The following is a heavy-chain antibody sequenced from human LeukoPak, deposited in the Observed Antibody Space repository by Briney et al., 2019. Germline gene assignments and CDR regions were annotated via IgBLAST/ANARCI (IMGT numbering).Heavy chain of an antibody. D-gene: IGHD3-3*01. CDR1: GSSISSTYY. CDR2: IYTSGST. CDR3: ARLVYYDFWSAQVGDYYYMDV. J-gene: IGHJ6*03. Sequence: PSETLSLTCTVSGSSISSTYYWSWIRQPAGKGLEWSGRIYTSGSTNYNPPLKSRVTISVETSKNQFPLKRSSVPAADTAVYYCARLVYYDFWSAQVGDYYYMDVWGKGTTVTVSS. V-gene: IGHV4-4*07.